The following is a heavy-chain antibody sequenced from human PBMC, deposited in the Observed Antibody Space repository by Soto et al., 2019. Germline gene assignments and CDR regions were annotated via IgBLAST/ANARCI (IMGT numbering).Heavy chain of an antibody. J-gene: IGHJ1*01. CDR3: ARIEVQH. CDR2: IWYDGSNK. CDR1: GFTFSSYG. Sequence: QVQLVESGGGVVQPGRSLRLSCAASGFTFSSYGMHWVRQAPGKGLEWVAVIWYDGSNKYYADSVKGRFTISRDNSKNALYLQMNSLRAEDTAVYYCARIEVQHWGQGTLVTVSS. V-gene: IGHV3-33*01.